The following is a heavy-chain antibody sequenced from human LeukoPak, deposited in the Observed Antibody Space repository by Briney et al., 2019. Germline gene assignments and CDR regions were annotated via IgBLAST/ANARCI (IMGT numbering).Heavy chain of an antibody. Sequence: PGRSLRLSCAASGFTFSSYAMHWVRQAPGKGLEWVAVISYDGSNKYYADSVKGRFTISRDNSKNTLYLQMNSLRAEDTAVYYCARDKVGAYYFDYWGQGTLVTVSS. J-gene: IGHJ4*02. D-gene: IGHD1-26*01. V-gene: IGHV3-30-3*01. CDR1: GFTFSSYA. CDR2: ISYDGSNK. CDR3: ARDKVGAYYFDY.